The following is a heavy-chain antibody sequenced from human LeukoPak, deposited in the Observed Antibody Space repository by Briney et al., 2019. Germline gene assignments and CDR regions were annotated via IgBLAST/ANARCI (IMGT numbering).Heavy chain of an antibody. Sequence: GRSLRLSCAASGFTFSSYGMHWVRQAPGKGLEWVAVIWYDGSNKYYADSVKGRFTIPRDNSKNTLYLQMNSLRAEDTAVYYCAREGRAYYYGSGSPFDYWGQGTLVTVSS. CDR2: IWYDGSNK. D-gene: IGHD3-10*01. J-gene: IGHJ4*02. CDR1: GFTFSSYG. CDR3: AREGRAYYYGSGSPFDY. V-gene: IGHV3-33*01.